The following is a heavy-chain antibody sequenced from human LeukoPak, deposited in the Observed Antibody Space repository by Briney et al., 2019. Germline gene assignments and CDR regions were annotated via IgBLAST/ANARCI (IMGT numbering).Heavy chain of an antibody. V-gene: IGHV1-18*01. J-gene: IGHJ4*02. CDR1: GYTFTSYG. Sequence: GASVKVSCKASGYTFTSYGISWVRQAPGQGLEWMGWISAYNGNTNYAQELQGRVTMTTDTSTSTAYMELRSLRSDDTAVYYCARDIKDIVVVPAAIWEGGFDYWGQGTLVTVSS. CDR3: ARDIKDIVVVPAAIWEGGFDY. D-gene: IGHD2-2*02. CDR2: ISAYNGNT.